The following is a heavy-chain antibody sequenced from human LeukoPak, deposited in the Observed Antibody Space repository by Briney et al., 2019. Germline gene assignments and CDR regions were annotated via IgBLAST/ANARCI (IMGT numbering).Heavy chain of an antibody. Sequence: SQTLSLTCTVSGGSISSGSYYWSWIRQPAGKGLEWIGRIYTSGSTNYNPSLKSRVTISVDTSKNQFSLKLSSVTAADTAVYYCARDHRYCSSTSCFRRGNNWFDPWGQGTLVTVPS. CDR3: ARDHRYCSSTSCFRRGNNWFDP. V-gene: IGHV4-61*02. J-gene: IGHJ5*02. D-gene: IGHD2-2*01. CDR1: GGSISSGSYY. CDR2: IYTSGST.